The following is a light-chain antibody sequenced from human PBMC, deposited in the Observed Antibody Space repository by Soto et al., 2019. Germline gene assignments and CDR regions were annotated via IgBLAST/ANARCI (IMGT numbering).Light chain of an antibody. CDR2: SNT. Sequence: QSVLTQPPSASGTPGQRVTISCSGSSSNIGSNTVNWYQQLPGTAPKLLIYSNTQRPSGVPDRFSGSKSGTSASLAISGLQSEDEAYYYCAAWDDSLNGPWVVFGGGTKLTVL. V-gene: IGLV1-44*01. J-gene: IGLJ2*01. CDR3: AAWDDSLNGPWVV. CDR1: SSNIGSNT.